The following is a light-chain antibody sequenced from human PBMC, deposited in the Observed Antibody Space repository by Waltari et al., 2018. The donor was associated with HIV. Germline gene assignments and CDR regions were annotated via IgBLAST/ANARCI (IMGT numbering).Light chain of an antibody. J-gene: IGLJ1*01. CDR3: QAWDSTSAFV. CDR1: KLGTKN. V-gene: IGLV3-1*01. Sequence: SYELTQAPSLSVSPGQTVSTDCSGDKLGTKNVCWYQQRPGQSPVLVIYQDTKRSSGLPERFSGSKSGNTATLTISAAQAMDEAEYHCQAWDSTSAFVFGTGTKVTVL. CDR2: QDT.